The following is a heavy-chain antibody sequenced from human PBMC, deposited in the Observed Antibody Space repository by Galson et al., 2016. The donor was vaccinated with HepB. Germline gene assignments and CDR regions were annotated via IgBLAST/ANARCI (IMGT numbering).Heavy chain of an antibody. D-gene: IGHD3-9*01. CDR1: GFTFSSYA. Sequence: SLRLSCAASGFTFSSYAMSWVRQAPGKGLEWVSGISGSGGSTYYADSVRGLITISRDNSKNPLYLQMNSLRVEDTAVYYCAKAHYDILTGYWPYFDYWVQGTLVTVSS. J-gene: IGHJ4*02. CDR2: ISGSGGST. V-gene: IGHV3-23*01. CDR3: AKAHYDILTGYWPYFDY.